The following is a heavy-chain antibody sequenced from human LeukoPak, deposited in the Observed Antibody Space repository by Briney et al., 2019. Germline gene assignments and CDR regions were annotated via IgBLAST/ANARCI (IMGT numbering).Heavy chain of an antibody. Sequence: GGSLRLSCAASGFTFSSYAMHWVRQAPGKGLEWVAVISYDGSNKYYADSVKGRFTISIDNSKNTLYLQMNSLRAEDTAVYYCARGGYSYGPTTKLVWGQGTLVTVSS. J-gene: IGHJ4*02. D-gene: IGHD5-18*01. CDR2: ISYDGSNK. V-gene: IGHV3-30*04. CDR3: ARGGYSYGPTTKLV. CDR1: GFTFSSYA.